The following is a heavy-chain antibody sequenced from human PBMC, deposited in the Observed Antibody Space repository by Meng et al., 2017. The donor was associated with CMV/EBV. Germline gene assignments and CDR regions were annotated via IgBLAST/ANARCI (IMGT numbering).Heavy chain of an antibody. Sequence: VELVRSGAEVKKPGSSGKVSCKASGGTFSSYAISWVRQAPGQGLEWMGGIIPIFGTANYAQKFQGRVTITADESTSTAYMELSSLRSEDTAVYYCARGYYDSSGYYYRGGYYFDYWGQGTLVTVSS. V-gene: IGHV1-69*12. CDR2: IIPIFGTA. D-gene: IGHD3-22*01. CDR1: GGTFSSYA. J-gene: IGHJ4*02. CDR3: ARGYYDSSGYYYRGGYYFDY.